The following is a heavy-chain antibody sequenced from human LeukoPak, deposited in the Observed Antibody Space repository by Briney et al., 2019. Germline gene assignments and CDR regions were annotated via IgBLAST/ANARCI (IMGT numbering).Heavy chain of an antibody. V-gene: IGHV3-48*03. D-gene: IGHD3-16*02. Sequence: PGGSLRLSCAASGFTFSSYEMNWVRQAPGKGLEWVSYISSSSSTIYYADSVKGRFTISRDNSKNTLYLQMNSLRAEDTAVYYCAKGDVWGSYRSATDYWGQGTLVTVSS. J-gene: IGHJ4*02. CDR3: AKGDVWGSYRSATDY. CDR1: GFTFSSYE. CDR2: ISSSSSTI.